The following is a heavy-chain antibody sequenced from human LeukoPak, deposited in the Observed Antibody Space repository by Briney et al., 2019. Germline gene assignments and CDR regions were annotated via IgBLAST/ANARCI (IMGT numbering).Heavy chain of an antibody. CDR2: IIPILGIA. J-gene: IGHJ4*02. CDR1: GGTFSSYT. V-gene: IGHV1-69*02. Sequence: SVKVSCKASGGTFSSYTISWVRQAPGQGLEWMGRIIPILGIANYAQKFQGRVTITADESTSTAYMELSSLRSEDTAVYYCARAAHYDFWSGSFDYWGQGTLVTVSS. CDR3: ARAAHYDFWSGSFDY. D-gene: IGHD3-3*01.